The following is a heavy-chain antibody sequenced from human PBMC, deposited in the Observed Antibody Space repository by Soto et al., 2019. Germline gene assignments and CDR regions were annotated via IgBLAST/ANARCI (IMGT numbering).Heavy chain of an antibody. CDR2: ISWNSGSM. Sequence: HPGGSLRLSCAASGVTFDDYVMHWVRQAPGKGLEWVSGISWNSGSMGYADSVKGRFAISRDNAKNSLYLQMNSLKAEDTALYYCARAPTFDFWSGYYFDYWGQGTLVTVSS. CDR1: GVTFDDYV. V-gene: IGHV3-9*01. CDR3: ARAPTFDFWSGYYFDY. D-gene: IGHD3-3*01. J-gene: IGHJ4*02.